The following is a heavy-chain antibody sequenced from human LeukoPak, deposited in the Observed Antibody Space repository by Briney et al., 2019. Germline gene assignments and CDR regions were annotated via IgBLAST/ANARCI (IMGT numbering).Heavy chain of an antibody. CDR3: ARTTYYYDTSGHLGFDH. V-gene: IGHV4-38-2*01. D-gene: IGHD3-22*01. J-gene: IGHJ4*02. Sequence: SETLSLTCAVSGYSLSGGYYWGWIRQPPGKGLDWIGNIFHSGISHYNPSLSSRLTMSVGTSKNQFSLNLRSVTAADTAVYYCARTTYYYDTSGHLGFDHWGQGTLVTVSS. CDR1: GYSLSGGYY. CDR2: IFHSGIS.